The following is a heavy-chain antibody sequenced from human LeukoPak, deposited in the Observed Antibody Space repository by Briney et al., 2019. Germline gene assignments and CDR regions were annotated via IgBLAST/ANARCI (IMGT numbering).Heavy chain of an antibody. V-gene: IGHV1-24*01. CDR3: ATLNEIFDY. CDR1: GYTLTELS. J-gene: IGHJ4*02. CDR2: FYPEDGET. D-gene: IGHD1-1*01. Sequence: HGASVTVSCMASGYTLTELSMHWVRQAPGKGLEWMGGFYPEDGETIYAQKFQGRVTITDDTSTDTAYMELTTLRCADPAVYFCATLNEIFDYWGQGTLVTVSS.